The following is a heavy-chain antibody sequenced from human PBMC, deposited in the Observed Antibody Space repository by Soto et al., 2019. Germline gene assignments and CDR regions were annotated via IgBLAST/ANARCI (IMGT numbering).Heavy chain of an antibody. CDR2: INAGNGNT. Sequence: GASVKVSCKASGYTFTSYAMHWVRQAPGQRLEWMGWINAGNGNTKYSQKFQGRVTITRDTSASTAYMELSSLRSEDTAVYYCARDPPYRNYYYYGMDVWGQGTTVTVSS. V-gene: IGHV1-3*01. CDR1: GYTFTSYA. CDR3: ARDPPYRNYYYYGMDV. J-gene: IGHJ6*02. D-gene: IGHD4-4*01.